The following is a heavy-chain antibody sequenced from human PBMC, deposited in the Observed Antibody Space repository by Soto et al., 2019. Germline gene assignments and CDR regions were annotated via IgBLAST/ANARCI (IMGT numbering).Heavy chain of an antibody. CDR2: INPNSGGT. V-gene: IGHV1-2*02. D-gene: IGHD6-19*01. J-gene: IGHJ4*02. Sequence: ASVKVSCKGSGYTFTANYIQWVRQAPGQGLEWMGWINPNSGGTTYAQKFQGRVTLTRDTPITTAYMELSRLTSDDTAVYFCAREGSGWKYFDYWGQGSLVTVSS. CDR1: GYTFTANY. CDR3: AREGSGWKYFDY.